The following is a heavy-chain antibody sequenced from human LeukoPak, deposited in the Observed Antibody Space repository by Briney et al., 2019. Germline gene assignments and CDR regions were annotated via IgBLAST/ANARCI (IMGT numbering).Heavy chain of an antibody. V-gene: IGHV1-2*02. D-gene: IGHD6-19*01. Sequence: ASVKVSCKASGYTFTGYYMHWVRQAPGQGLEWMGWINPNSGGTNYAQKLQGRVTMTTDTSTSTAYMELRSLRSDDTAVYYCARGMRQWLFNSDYWGQGTLVTVSS. CDR3: ARGMRQWLFNSDY. J-gene: IGHJ4*02. CDR1: GYTFTGYY. CDR2: INPNSGGT.